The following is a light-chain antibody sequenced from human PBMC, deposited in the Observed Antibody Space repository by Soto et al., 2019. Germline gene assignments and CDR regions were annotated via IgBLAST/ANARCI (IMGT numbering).Light chain of an antibody. CDR2: GAY. CDR1: QSVRSNF. J-gene: IGKJ1*01. Sequence: EIVLTQSPGTLSLSPGERATLSCRASQSVRSNFLAWYQQKPGQARSLLIYGAYNRATGIPDRFSGSGSGTDFTLTITRLEPEDIAIYYCQRYDSFRTFGQGTKVDIK. V-gene: IGKV3-20*01. CDR3: QRYDSFRT.